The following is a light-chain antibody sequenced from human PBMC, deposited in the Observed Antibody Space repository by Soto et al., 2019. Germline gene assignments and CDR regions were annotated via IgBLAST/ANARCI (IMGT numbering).Light chain of an antibody. CDR1: QTVSNN. CDR2: GAS. J-gene: IGKJ5*01. V-gene: IGKV3-15*01. Sequence: EIVMTQSTATLSLSPGERATLSCRASQTVSNNLAWYQQKPGQAPRLLIYGASTRAPGIPARFSGSGSGTEFTLTISSLQSEDFAVYYCQRYNNWPPITFGQGTRLEIK. CDR3: QRYNNWPPIT.